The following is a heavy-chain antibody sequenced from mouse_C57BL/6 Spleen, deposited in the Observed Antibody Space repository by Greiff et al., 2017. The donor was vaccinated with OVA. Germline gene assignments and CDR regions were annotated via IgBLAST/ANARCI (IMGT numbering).Heavy chain of an antibody. Sequence: VQLQESGPGLVQPSQSLSITCTVSGFSLTSYGVHWVRQYPGKGLEWLGGIWSGGSTDYDAAFISRLGISKDNSKSQVFFKMKSRKADDTASYYCARIEGDNGYYYAMDDWGQGTSVTVSS. D-gene: IGHD2-2*01. J-gene: IGHJ4*01. CDR1: GFSLTSYG. CDR2: IWSGGST. V-gene: IGHV2-2*01. CDR3: ARIEGDNGYYYAMDD.